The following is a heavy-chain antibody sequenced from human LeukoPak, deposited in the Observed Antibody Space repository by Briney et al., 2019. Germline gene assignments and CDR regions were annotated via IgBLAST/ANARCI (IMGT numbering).Heavy chain of an antibody. CDR3: ASLYSPPNY. V-gene: IGHV3-66*02. D-gene: IGHD5-18*01. Sequence: PWGSLRLSCAASGFTVNNKYMTWVSQAPGKGLEWVSLIYNDGRTYYADSVKGRCTISRDNLKNVLYLQMNSLRAEDTAVYYCASLYSPPNYWGQGTLVTVSS. J-gene: IGHJ4*02. CDR2: IYNDGRT. CDR1: GFTVNNKY.